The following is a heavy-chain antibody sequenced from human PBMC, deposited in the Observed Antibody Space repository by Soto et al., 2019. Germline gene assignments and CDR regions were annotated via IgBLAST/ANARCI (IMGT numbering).Heavy chain of an antibody. CDR1: GGSISSGGYY. Sequence: QVQLQESGPGLVKPSQTLSLTCTVSGGSISSGGYYWSWIRRHPGKGLEWIGYIYYSGSTYYNPSLKRRVTISVDTSKNQFSLKLTSVTAADTAVYYCARVPFGSNGVTYFDYWGQGTLVTVSS. CDR3: ARVPFGSNGVTYFDY. V-gene: IGHV4-31*03. CDR2: IYYSGST. D-gene: IGHD1-26*01. J-gene: IGHJ4*02.